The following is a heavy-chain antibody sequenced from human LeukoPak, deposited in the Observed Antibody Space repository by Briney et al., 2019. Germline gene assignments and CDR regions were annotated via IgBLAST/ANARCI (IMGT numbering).Heavy chain of an antibody. V-gene: IGHV4-59*11. CDR3: ARDLVTVTKGFDI. J-gene: IGHJ3*02. CDR2: ISYIGST. Sequence: PSETLSLTRAVSAASFSSHYWTWIRQSPGKGLEWIGYISYIGSTNYNPSLKSRVTISIDTSRNQFSLKLRSVTAADTAVYYCARDLVTVTKGFDIWGQGTMVSVSS. CDR1: AASFSSHY. D-gene: IGHD4-17*01.